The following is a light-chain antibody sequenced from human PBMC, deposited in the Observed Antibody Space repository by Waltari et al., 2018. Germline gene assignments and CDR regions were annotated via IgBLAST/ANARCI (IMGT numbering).Light chain of an antibody. J-gene: IGKJ1*01. V-gene: IGKV3-20*01. CDR2: GAS. CDR3: QHHGRLPAT. Sequence: IVLPQSPGTLSLSQGERATLSCRASQSVGKYLAWYQQQPGQAPRLLIYGASSRAAGSPDRFSGSGSGADFSLTISRLEPEDFAVYYCQHHGRLPATFGQGTKVE. CDR1: QSVGKY.